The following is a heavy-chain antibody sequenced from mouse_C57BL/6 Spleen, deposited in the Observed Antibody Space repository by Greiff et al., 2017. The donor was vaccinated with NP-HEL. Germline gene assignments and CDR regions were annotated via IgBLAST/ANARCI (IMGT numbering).Heavy chain of an antibody. CDR3: ARSGGYYDY. Sequence: VQLQQPGAELVKPGASVKLSCKASGYTFTSYWMQWVKQRPGQGLEWIGEIDPSDSYTTYNQKFKGKATLTVDTSSSTAYMQLSSLTSEDSAVYYCARSGGYYDYWGQGTTLTVSS. D-gene: IGHD2-3*01. CDR1: GYTFTSYW. CDR2: IDPSDSYT. V-gene: IGHV1-50*01. J-gene: IGHJ2*01.